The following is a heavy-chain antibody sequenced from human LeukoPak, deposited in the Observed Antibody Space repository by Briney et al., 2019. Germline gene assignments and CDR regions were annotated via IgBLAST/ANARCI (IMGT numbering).Heavy chain of an antibody. CDR3: AKGQRRFAIFGVGFQPLRPADYYYGMDV. J-gene: IGHJ6*02. CDR2: ISGSGGST. V-gene: IGHV3-23*01. D-gene: IGHD3-3*01. Sequence: GGSLRLSCAASGFTFSSYAMSWVRQAPGKGLEWVSAISGSGGSTYYADSVKGRFTISRDNSKNTLYLQMNSLRAEDTAVYYCAKGQRRFAIFGVGFQPLRPADYYYGMDVWGQGTTVTVSS. CDR1: GFTFSSYA.